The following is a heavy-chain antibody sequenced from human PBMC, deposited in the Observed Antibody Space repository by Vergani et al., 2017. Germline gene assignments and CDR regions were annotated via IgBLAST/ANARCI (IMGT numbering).Heavy chain of an antibody. CDR3: ASGSPSAFLPYCSSTSCYYSWFDP. J-gene: IGHJ5*02. V-gene: IGHV7-4-1*02. CDR2: INTNTGNP. CDR1: GYTFTSYA. D-gene: IGHD2-2*01. Sequence: QVQLLQSGSELKKPGASVKVSCKASGYTFTSYAMNWVRQAPGQGLEWMGRINTNTGNPTYAQGFTGRFVFSLDTSVSTAYLQISSLKAEDTAVYYCASGSPSAFLPYCSSTSCYYSWFDPWGQGTLVTVSS.